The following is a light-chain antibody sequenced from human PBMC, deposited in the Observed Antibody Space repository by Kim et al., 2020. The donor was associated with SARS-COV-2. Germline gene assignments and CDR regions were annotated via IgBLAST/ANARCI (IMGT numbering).Light chain of an antibody. Sequence: QRVTVACTGGSSNIGAGYNVHWYQQLPGTAPKHLIYGNSNRPSGVPDRFSGSKSGTSASMAITGLQAEDEADYYCQSYDSSLSGWVFGGGTKLTVL. V-gene: IGLV1-40*01. CDR2: GNS. CDR3: QSYDSSLSGWV. CDR1: SSNIGAGYN. J-gene: IGLJ3*02.